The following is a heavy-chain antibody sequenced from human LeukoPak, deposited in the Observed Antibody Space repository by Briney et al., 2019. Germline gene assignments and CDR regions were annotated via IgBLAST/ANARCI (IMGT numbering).Heavy chain of an antibody. J-gene: IGHJ3*02. CDR2: IYDSGST. CDR1: GASIRSGDYY. D-gene: IGHD2-15*01. V-gene: IGHV4-30-4*01. CDR3: ARDCSGGSCYGAFDI. Sequence: SETLSLTCTVSGASIRSGDYYWSWLRQPPGKGLEWIGYIYDSGSTYYNPSLKSRITISVDTSENRFSLKLSSVTATDTAVYYCARDCSGGSCYGAFDIWGQGTMVTVSS.